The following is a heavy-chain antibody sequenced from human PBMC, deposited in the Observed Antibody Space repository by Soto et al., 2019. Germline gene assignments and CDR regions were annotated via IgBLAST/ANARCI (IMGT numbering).Heavy chain of an antibody. CDR3: ATRGHVVVLSTVLKLVVDP. CDR2: ISGSGSNT. CDR1: RLPLSIAA. J-gene: IGHJ5*02. V-gene: IGHV3-23*01. D-gene: IGHD2-2*01. Sequence: GDLRLSCSASRLPLSIAAIRCDRPAPGKGLECVSVISGSGSNTYYADSVKGRFTISRDDSKNTLYLQMNSLRAEDTAVYYCATRGHVVVLSTVLKLVVDPWGQGTLVTFSS.